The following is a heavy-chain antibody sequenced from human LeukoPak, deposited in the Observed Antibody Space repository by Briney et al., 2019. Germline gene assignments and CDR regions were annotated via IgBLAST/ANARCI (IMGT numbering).Heavy chain of an antibody. J-gene: IGHJ4*02. CDR1: GFTFGSYA. Sequence: GGSLRLSCVASGFTFGSYAMHWVRQAPGKGLEWVAIIAYDGSNKYNADSVKGRFTISRDNAKNSLYLQMNSLRAEDTAVYYCARDRAAGAYPWYFDYWGQGTLVTVSS. CDR2: IAYDGSNK. D-gene: IGHD3-16*01. CDR3: ARDRAAGAYPWYFDY. V-gene: IGHV3-30*04.